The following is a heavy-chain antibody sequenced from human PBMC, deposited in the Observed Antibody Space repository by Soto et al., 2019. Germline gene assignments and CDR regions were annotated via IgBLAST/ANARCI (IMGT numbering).Heavy chain of an antibody. CDR2: ISGSDDST. CDR1: GFTFSSYA. CDR3: AKKRRSSTFDY. J-gene: IGHJ4*02. V-gene: IGHV3-23*01. D-gene: IGHD6-6*01. Sequence: PGGSLTLSCAASGFTFSSYAMSWVRQAPGKGLEWDSAISGSDDSTYYADSVTGRITISRDNSKNTLYLQMNSLRAEDTAEHYCAKKRRSSTFDYWGQETLVTVAS.